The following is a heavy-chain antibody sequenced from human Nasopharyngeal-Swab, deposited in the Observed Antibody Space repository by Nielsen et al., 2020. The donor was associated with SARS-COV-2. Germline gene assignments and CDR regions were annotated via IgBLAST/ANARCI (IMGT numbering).Heavy chain of an antibody. J-gene: IGHJ4*02. CDR3: ASPRGYYDSSGAFDY. V-gene: IGHV3-21*04. CDR2: ISSSSSYI. Sequence: GESLKISCAASGFTFSSYSMNWVRQVPGKGLEWVSSISSSSSYIYYADSVKGRFTISRDNAKNSLYLQMNSLRAEDTAVYYCASPRGYYDSSGAFDYWGQGTLVTVSS. D-gene: IGHD3-22*01. CDR1: GFTFSSYS.